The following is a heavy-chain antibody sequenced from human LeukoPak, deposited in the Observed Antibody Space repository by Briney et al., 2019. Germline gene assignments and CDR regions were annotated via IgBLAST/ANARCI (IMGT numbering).Heavy chain of an antibody. Sequence: SETLSLTCTVSGGSISSYYWSWIRQPPGKGLEWIGYIYYSGSTNYNPSLKSRVTISVDTSKNQFSLKLSSVTAADTAVYYCARTYGGSRRGAFDIWGQGTMVTVSS. J-gene: IGHJ3*02. CDR3: ARTYGGSRRGAFDI. CDR1: GGSISSYY. V-gene: IGHV4-59*01. D-gene: IGHD4-23*01. CDR2: IYYSGST.